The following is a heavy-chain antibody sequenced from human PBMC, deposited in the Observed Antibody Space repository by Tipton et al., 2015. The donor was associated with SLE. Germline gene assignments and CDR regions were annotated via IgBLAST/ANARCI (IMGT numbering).Heavy chain of an antibody. Sequence: TLSLTCTVSGYSISSGYYWGWIRQPPGKGLEWIGSIYHSGSTYYNPSLKSRVTISVDTSKNQFSLKLSSVTAADTAVYYCARGGVLRYFDWLGADPWGQGTLVTVSS. D-gene: IGHD3-9*01. CDR2: IYHSGST. J-gene: IGHJ5*02. V-gene: IGHV4-38-2*02. CDR3: ARGGVLRYFDWLGADP. CDR1: GYSISSGYY.